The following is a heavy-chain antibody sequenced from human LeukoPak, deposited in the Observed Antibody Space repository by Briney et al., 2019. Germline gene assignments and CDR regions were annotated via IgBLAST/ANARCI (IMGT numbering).Heavy chain of an antibody. CDR2: ISYDGSNK. Sequence: GGSLRLSCAASGLTFSSYGMHWVRQAPGKGLEWVAVISYDGSNKYYADSVKGRFTISRDNSKNTLYLQMDSLRAEDTAVYYCAEEQFDYWGQGTLVTVSS. V-gene: IGHV3-30*18. J-gene: IGHJ4*02. CDR3: AEEQFDY. CDR1: GLTFSSYG.